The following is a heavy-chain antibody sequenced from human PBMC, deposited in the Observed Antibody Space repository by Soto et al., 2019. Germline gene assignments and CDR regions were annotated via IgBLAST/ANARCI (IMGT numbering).Heavy chain of an antibody. J-gene: IGHJ3*02. D-gene: IGHD2-15*01. V-gene: IGHV3-23*01. CDR1: GFPFSSYA. CDR2: ISGSGGRT. CDR3: AKGGYYSLFDI. Sequence: EMQLLESGGGLVQPGGSLRLSCVASGFPFSSYAMSWVRQTPEKGLEWVSRISGSGGRTYYADSVKGRFTISRDNSNNTLSLQMHSLRVEDTAVYFCAKGGYYSLFDIWGQGTMVTVSA.